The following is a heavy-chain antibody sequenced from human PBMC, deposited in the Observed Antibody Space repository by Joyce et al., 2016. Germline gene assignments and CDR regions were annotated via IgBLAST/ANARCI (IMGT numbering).Heavy chain of an antibody. CDR2: INPETGDT. J-gene: IGHJ3*01. Sequence: QVNLVQSGAEVKKPGASVKVSCKASGYSFSDSYIHWVRQAPGQGLQWMGQINPETGDTIYAQKFQGRVTLTRDTFISTVYMEVSRLRSDDTAVYFCARGPMPPYAFDVWGQGTLVTVST. CDR3: ARGPMPPYAFDV. D-gene: IGHD2-2*01. V-gene: IGHV1-2*06. CDR1: GYSFSDSY.